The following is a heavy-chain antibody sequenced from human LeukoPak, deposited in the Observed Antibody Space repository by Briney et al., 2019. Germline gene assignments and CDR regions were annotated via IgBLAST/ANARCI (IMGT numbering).Heavy chain of an antibody. V-gene: IGHV3-7*01. CDR2: IRQDGSEK. Sequence: GGSLRLSCAASGFTFSSYWMSCVRQAPGKGLEWVANIRQDGSEKYYVDSVKGRFTISRDNAKNSLYLQMNSLRAEDTAVYYCARDNGYSYGPLYFDYWGQGTPVTVSS. J-gene: IGHJ4*02. D-gene: IGHD5-18*01. CDR3: ARDNGYSYGPLYFDY. CDR1: GFTFSSYW.